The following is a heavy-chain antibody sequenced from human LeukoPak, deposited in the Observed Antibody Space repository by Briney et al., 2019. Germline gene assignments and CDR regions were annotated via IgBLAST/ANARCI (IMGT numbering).Heavy chain of an antibody. V-gene: IGHV4-59*08. CDR1: GGSISSYY. CDR3: ARLLADNWFDP. CDR2: IYYSGST. J-gene: IGHJ5*02. D-gene: IGHD6-13*01. Sequence: SETLSLTCTVSGGSISSYYWSWIRQPPGKGLEWIGYIYYSGSTSYNPSLKSRVTISVDTSKKQISLKVRSVTAADTAIYYCARLLADNWFDPWGQGTLVTVSS.